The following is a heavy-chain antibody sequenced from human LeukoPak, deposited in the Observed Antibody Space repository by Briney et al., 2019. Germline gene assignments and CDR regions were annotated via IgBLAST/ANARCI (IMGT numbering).Heavy chain of an antibody. CDR2: IYPGDSDT. V-gene: IGHV5-51*01. Sequence: GESLKISCKGSGYSFTSYWIGWVRQMPGKGLEWMGIIYPGDSDTRYSPSFQGQVTISADKSISTAYLQWSSLKASDTAMYYCARHPITTIPGIAVAGPEPPFDYWGQGTLVTVSS. CDR1: GYSFTSYW. CDR3: ARHPITTIPGIAVAGPEPPFDY. J-gene: IGHJ4*02. D-gene: IGHD6-19*01.